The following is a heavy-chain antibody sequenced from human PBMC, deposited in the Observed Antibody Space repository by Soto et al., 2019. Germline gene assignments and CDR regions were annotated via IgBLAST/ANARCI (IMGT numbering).Heavy chain of an antibody. D-gene: IGHD3-10*01. V-gene: IGHV4-30-4*01. J-gene: IGHJ4*02. CDR3: ARAALWFGEPHRWLDY. Sequence: SETLSLTCTVSGGSISSGDYYWSWIRQPPGKGLEWIGYIYYSGSTYYNPSLKSRVTISVDTSKNQFSLKLSSVTAADTAVYYCARAALWFGEPHRWLDYWGQGTLVTVYS. CDR2: IYYSGST. CDR1: GGSISSGDYY.